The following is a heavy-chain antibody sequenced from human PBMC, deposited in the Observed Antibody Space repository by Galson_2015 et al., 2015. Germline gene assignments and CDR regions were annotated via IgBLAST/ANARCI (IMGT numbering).Heavy chain of an antibody. J-gene: IGHJ6*02. CDR3: ARDPEGAYSSSLYGRSTRVNYCYFHGMDV. D-gene: IGHD6-13*01. V-gene: IGHV1-2*02. CDR2: INPNSGGT. CDR1: GYTFTGYY. Sequence: SVKVSCKASGYTFTGYYMHWVRQAPGQGLEWVGRINPNSGGTNYAQTLQGRVTMTRDTSISTAYMELSRLRAEDTAVYYCARDPEGAYSSSLYGRSTRVNYCYFHGMDVGGQGTTVTVSS.